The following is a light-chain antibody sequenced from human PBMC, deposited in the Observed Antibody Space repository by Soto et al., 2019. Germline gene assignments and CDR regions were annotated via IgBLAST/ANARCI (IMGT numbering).Light chain of an antibody. V-gene: IGKV3-11*01. CDR2: DTS. J-gene: IGKJ1*01. CDR1: QSVVSS. CDR3: HQRSNWPWT. Sequence: EIVLTQSPATLSLSPGERATLSCRASQSVVSSLAWYQQKPGQAPRFLIYDTSNRATGIPARFSGSGSGTDVTLTISSLEPEDFAIYYCHQRSNWPWTFGQGTKVELK.